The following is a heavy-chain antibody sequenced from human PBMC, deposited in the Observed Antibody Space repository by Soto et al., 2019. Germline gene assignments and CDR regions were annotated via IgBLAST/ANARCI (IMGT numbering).Heavy chain of an antibody. Sequence: SETLSLTCAVYGGSFSGYYWSWIRHPPGKGLEWIGEVNYTGSTNYHPSLKSRVTISVDTSKTQFSLKLSSVTAADTSVYYCARGITIFGVVIPYYYCGMDVWGQGTTATVSS. CDR3: ARGITIFGVVIPYYYCGMDV. V-gene: IGHV4-34*01. D-gene: IGHD3-3*01. CDR1: GGSFSGYY. J-gene: IGHJ6*02. CDR2: VNYTGST.